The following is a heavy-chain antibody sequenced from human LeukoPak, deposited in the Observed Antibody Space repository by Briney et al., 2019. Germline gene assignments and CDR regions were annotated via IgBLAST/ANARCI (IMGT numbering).Heavy chain of an antibody. CDR1: GDSTTSGSFY. CDR2: IYSTGTT. D-gene: IGHD3-22*01. J-gene: IGHJ4*02. CDR3: ARDSGFWLY. Sequence: SETLSLTCIVSGDSTTSGSFYWGWVRQTPGKGLEWIGNIYSTGTTSFNPSLKSRITMSVDTSKNQFSLNLASVTAADTAVYFCARDSGFWLYWGQGTLVTVST. V-gene: IGHV4-39*07.